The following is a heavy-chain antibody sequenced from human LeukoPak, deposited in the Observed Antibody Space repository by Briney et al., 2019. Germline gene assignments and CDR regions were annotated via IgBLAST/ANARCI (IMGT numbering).Heavy chain of an antibody. Sequence: GGSLRLSCAASGFTFSSYEMNWVRQAPGKGLEWVSYISSSSGSTIYYADSVKGRFTISRDNAKNSLYLQMNSLRAEDTAVYYCAELGITMIGGVWGKGTTVTISS. CDR1: GFTFSSYE. V-gene: IGHV3-48*03. CDR2: ISSSSGSTI. CDR3: AELGITMIGGV. J-gene: IGHJ6*04. D-gene: IGHD3-10*02.